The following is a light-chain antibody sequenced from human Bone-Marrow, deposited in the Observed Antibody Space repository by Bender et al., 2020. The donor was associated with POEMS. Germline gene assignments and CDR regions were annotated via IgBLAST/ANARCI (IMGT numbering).Light chain of an antibody. CDR1: SSDVGNYNL. J-gene: IGLJ2*01. V-gene: IGLV2-14*02. CDR3: SSYAGGNNPEVV. Sequence: QSALTQPASVSGSPGQSITISCTGSSSDVGNYNLVSWYQQHPGKAPKLMIYDVDNRPSGVPDRFSGSKSGNTASLTVSGLQTEDEADYYCSSYAGGNNPEVVFGGGTKLTVL. CDR2: DVD.